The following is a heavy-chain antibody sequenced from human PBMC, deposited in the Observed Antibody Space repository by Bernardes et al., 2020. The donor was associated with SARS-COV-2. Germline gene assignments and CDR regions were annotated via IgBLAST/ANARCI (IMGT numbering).Heavy chain of an antibody. Sequence: GGSLRLSCVASGFTFSSYWMSWVRQAPGKGLEWVSSIDGSGTDIYYAGLVRGRFGTSRDNAKNSMYLQMNNLRVEDTAVYYCARENHGGNVGGDYWGQGILVTVSS. D-gene: IGHD2-15*01. CDR1: GFTFSSYW. V-gene: IGHV3-21*01. J-gene: IGHJ4*01. CDR2: IDGSGTDI. CDR3: ARENHGGNVGGDY.